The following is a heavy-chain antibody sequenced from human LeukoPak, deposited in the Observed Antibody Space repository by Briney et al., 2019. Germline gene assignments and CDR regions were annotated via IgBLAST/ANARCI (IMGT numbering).Heavy chain of an antibody. D-gene: IGHD3-10*01. CDR1: GGSISSYY. CDR2: IYYSGST. J-gene: IGHJ4*02. Sequence: TSETLSLTCTVSGGSISSYYWSWIRQPPGKGLEWIGYIYYSGSTNYNPSLKSRVTMSVDTSKNQFSLKLSSVTAADTAVYYCAREISRFNYYGSGSYVYYFDYWGQGTLVTVSS. CDR3: AREISRFNYYGSGSYVYYFDY. V-gene: IGHV4-59*12.